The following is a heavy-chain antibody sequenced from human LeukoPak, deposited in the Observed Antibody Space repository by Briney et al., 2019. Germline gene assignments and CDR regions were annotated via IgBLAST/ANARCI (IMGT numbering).Heavy chain of an antibody. CDR1: GFTFSSYT. Sequence: SGGSVRLSCAASGFTFSSYTMNWVRQGPGKGLEWVSSISSSSTYINYADSLKGRFTISRDNAEKSLYLQMNSLRDEDTAVYYCARAVVMVRGGSGYFDLWGRVTLVAVSS. D-gene: IGHD3-10*01. CDR2: ISSSSTYI. V-gene: IGHV3-21*01. CDR3: ARAVVMVRGGSGYFDL. J-gene: IGHJ2*01.